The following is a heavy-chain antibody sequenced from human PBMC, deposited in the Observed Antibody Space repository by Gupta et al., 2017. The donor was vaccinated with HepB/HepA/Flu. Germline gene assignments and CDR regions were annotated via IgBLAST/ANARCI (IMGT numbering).Heavy chain of an antibody. D-gene: IGHD4-4*01. J-gene: IGHJ5*02. Sequence: QLQLQESGPGLVKPSETLSLTCTVSGGSMNSISYYWGWIRQSPGKGLEWIGSVDYRGSTSYNPSLKSRVTISLDMSKSQFSLQLSYVTAADTAVYQWARHPNYVWFDPWGQGILVTVSS. CDR2: VDYRGST. CDR3: ARHPNYVWFDP. V-gene: IGHV4-39*01. CDR1: GGSMNSISYY.